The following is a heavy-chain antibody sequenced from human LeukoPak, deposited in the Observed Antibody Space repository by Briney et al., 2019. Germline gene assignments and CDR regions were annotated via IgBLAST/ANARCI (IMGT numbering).Heavy chain of an antibody. Sequence: PSETLSLTCAVYGGSFSGHYWSWIRQPPGKGLEWIGEINHSGSTNYNPSLKSRVTISVDTSKNQFSLKLSSVTAADTAVYYCARYTYCSSTSCPRNDAFDIWGQGTMVTVSS. D-gene: IGHD2-2*01. CDR1: GGSFSGHY. J-gene: IGHJ3*02. V-gene: IGHV4-34*01. CDR2: INHSGST. CDR3: ARYTYCSSTSCPRNDAFDI.